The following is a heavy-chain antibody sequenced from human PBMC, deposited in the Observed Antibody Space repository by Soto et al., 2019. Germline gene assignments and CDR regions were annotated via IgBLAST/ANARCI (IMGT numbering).Heavy chain of an antibody. CDR3: ASSDGGSTIDY. CDR1: GGSISSSSYY. CDR2: IYYSGST. J-gene: IGHJ4*02. V-gene: IGHV4-39*01. Sequence: QLQLQESGPGPVKPSETLSLTCSVSGGSISSSSYYWGWIRQPPGKGLQWIGTIYYSGSTYYNPSLKSRVTISVDTSKNQFSLKLSSVTAADTAVYYCASSDGGSTIDYWGQGALVTVSS.